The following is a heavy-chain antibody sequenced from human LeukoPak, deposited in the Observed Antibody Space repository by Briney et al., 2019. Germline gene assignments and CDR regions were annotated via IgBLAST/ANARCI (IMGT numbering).Heavy chain of an antibody. D-gene: IGHD3-22*01. CDR2: IRRKAHGGTT. Sequence: PGRSLRLSCTTSGFTYGDYAMSWLRQAPGKGLEWVSFIRRKAHGGTTEYAASVKGRFSSSRDDSKSIAYLQMNSLKTEDTAVYFCTRVTYYYDNSGYFHFDSWGQGSLVTVSS. CDR1: GFTYGDYA. V-gene: IGHV3-49*03. CDR3: TRVTYYYDNSGYFHFDS. J-gene: IGHJ4*02.